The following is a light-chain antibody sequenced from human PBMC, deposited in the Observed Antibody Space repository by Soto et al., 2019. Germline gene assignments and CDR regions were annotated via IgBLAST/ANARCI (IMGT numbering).Light chain of an antibody. V-gene: IGKV1-5*03. CDR2: KAS. CDR1: QTITSW. J-gene: IGKJ1*01. Sequence: DIQMTQSPSTLSGSVGDRVTITCRASQTITSWLAWYQQTPGKAPKLLIYKASTLQSGVPSRFSGSGSETEITLTISSLQQDDVVAYYCQHYNSYSEAFGQGTKVDIK. CDR3: QHYNSYSEA.